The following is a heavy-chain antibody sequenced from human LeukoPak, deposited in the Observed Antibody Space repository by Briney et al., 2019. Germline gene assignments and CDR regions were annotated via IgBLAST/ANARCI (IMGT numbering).Heavy chain of an antibody. CDR1: GYTFTSYG. V-gene: IGHV1-18*01. Sequence: ASVKVSCKASGYTFTSYGISWVRQAPGQGLEWMGWISAYNGNTNYAQKLQGRVTMTTGTSTSTAYMELRSLRSDDTAVYYCARDLGFGGSSTSCYYYWGQGTLVTVSS. CDR2: ISAYNGNT. J-gene: IGHJ4*02. CDR3: ARDLGFGGSSTSCYYY. D-gene: IGHD2-2*01.